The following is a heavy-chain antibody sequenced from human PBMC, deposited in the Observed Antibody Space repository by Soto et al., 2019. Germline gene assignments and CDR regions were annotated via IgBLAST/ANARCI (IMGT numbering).Heavy chain of an antibody. Sequence: TSETLSLTCAVSGYSISSSNWWGWIRQPPGKGLEWIGYIYYSGSTYYNPSLKSRVTMSVDTSKNQFSLKLSSVTAVDTAVYYCARNAGIAARPYFDYWGQGTLVTVSS. J-gene: IGHJ4*02. CDR2: IYYSGST. CDR3: ARNAGIAARPYFDY. D-gene: IGHD6-6*01. CDR1: GYSISSSNW. V-gene: IGHV4-28*01.